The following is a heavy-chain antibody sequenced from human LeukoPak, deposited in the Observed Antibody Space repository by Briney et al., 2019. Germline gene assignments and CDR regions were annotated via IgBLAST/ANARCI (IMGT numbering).Heavy chain of an antibody. D-gene: IGHD2-21*02. J-gene: IGHJ4*02. CDR2: IYYSGST. Sequence: SETLSLTCTVSGGSISSYYWSWIRQPPGKGLEWIGYIYYSGSTNYNPSLKSRVTISVDTSKNQFSLKLSSVTAADTAVYYCARDNCGGDCYSGYYFDYWGQGTLVTVSS. CDR1: GGSISSYY. V-gene: IGHV4-59*08. CDR3: ARDNCGGDCYSGYYFDY.